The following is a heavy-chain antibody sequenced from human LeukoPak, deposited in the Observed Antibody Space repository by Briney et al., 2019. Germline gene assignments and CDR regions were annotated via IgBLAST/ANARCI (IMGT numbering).Heavy chain of an antibody. CDR1: GFTFSSYE. V-gene: IGHV3-48*03. Sequence: PGGSLRLSCAASGFTFSSYEMNWVRQALGEGLEWVSYISSSGSTIYYADSVKGRFTISRDNAKNSLYLQMNSLRAEDTAVYYCARDAMTTDFDYWGQGTLVTVSS. D-gene: IGHD4-17*01. CDR3: ARDAMTTDFDY. J-gene: IGHJ4*02. CDR2: ISSSGSTI.